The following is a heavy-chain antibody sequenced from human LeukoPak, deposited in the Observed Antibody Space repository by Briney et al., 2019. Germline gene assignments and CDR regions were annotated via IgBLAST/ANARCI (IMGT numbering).Heavy chain of an antibody. CDR3: ARQKGSGIAVAGPFDY. D-gene: IGHD6-19*01. Sequence: SGTLSLTCAVSGGSISSSNWWSWVRQPPGKGLEWIGEIYHSGSTNYNPSLKSRVTISVDKSKNQFSLKLSSVTAADTAVYYCARQKGSGIAVAGPFDYWGQGTLVTVSS. CDR2: IYHSGST. J-gene: IGHJ4*02. V-gene: IGHV4-4*02. CDR1: GGSISSSNW.